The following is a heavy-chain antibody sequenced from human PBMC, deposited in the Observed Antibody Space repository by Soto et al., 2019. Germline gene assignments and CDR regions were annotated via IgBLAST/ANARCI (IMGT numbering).Heavy chain of an antibody. D-gene: IGHD3-9*01. V-gene: IGHV4-59*01. Sequence: PSETLSLTCTVSGGSISSYYWSWIRQPPGKGLEWIGYIYYSGSTNYNPSLKSRVTISVDTSKNQFSLKLSSVTAADTAVYYCARFANDILTSRCGMDVWGQGTTVTVS. CDR2: IYYSGST. CDR1: GGSISSYY. CDR3: ARFANDILTSRCGMDV. J-gene: IGHJ6*02.